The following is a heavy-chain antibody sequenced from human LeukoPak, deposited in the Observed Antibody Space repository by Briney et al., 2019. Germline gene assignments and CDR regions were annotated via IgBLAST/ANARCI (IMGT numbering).Heavy chain of an antibody. CDR1: GGSISSSSYY. Sequence: SETLSLTCTVSGGSISSSSYYWGWIRQPPGKGLEWIGSIYYSGSTYYNPSLKSRVTISVDTSKNQFSLKLSSVTAADTAVYYXXSFLITMVRPYFDYWGQGTLVTVSS. D-gene: IGHD3-10*01. J-gene: IGHJ4*02. V-gene: IGHV4-39*01. CDR3: XSFLITMVRPYFDY. CDR2: IYYSGST.